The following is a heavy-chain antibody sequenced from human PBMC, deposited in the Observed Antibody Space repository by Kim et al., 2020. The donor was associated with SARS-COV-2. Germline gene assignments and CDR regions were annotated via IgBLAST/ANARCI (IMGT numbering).Heavy chain of an antibody. CDR3: ASAVVVPAAANFPNWFDP. Sequence: KSRVTISVDTSKNQFSLKLSSVTAADTAVYYCASAVVVPAAANFPNWFDPWGQGTLVTVSS. J-gene: IGHJ5*02. D-gene: IGHD2-2*01. V-gene: IGHV4-30-2*05.